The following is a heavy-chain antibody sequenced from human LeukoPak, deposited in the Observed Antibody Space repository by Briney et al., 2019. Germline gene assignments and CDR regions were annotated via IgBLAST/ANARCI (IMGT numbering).Heavy chain of an antibody. J-gene: IGHJ4*02. D-gene: IGHD2/OR15-2a*01. Sequence: GGSLRLSCGASGFTFSSYSMNLVRRATGKGLEWVSSISSSSSYIYYADSVKDRFTSSRDNANNSLYLQMNSLRAKDTAVYYFARNKKGRRFLYGHDYWGQGTLVTVSS. CDR3: ARNKKGRRFLYGHDY. CDR2: ISSSSSYI. CDR1: GFTFSSYS. V-gene: IGHV3-21*01.